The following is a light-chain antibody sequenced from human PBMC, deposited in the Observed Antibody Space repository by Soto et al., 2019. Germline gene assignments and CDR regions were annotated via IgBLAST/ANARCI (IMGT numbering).Light chain of an antibody. Sequence: EIVMTQSPATLSVSPGERATLSCRASQSVMSNLAWYQHQPGQAPRLPMYGASTRATDIPARFSGSGSGTDFTLTISSLEPEDFAVYYCQQRGDWPPTFGGGTKVDIK. V-gene: IGKV3-15*01. CDR2: GAS. CDR1: QSVMSN. CDR3: QQRGDWPPT. J-gene: IGKJ4*01.